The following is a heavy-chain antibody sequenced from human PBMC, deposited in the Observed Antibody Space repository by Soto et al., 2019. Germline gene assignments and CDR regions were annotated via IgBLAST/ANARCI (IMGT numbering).Heavy chain of an antibody. Sequence: PSETLSLTCTVPGGSVNIGTYYWSWIRQPPGKGLEWIGFIHYSGSTNYNPSLKSRVTMSVDTSKNQFSLKLTSVNAADTAVYYCARDNGRENYYDSSGYWYYFDYWGQGTLVTVSS. CDR2: IHYSGST. J-gene: IGHJ4*02. V-gene: IGHV4-61*01. D-gene: IGHD3-22*01. CDR1: GGSVNIGTYY. CDR3: ARDNGRENYYDSSGYWYYFDY.